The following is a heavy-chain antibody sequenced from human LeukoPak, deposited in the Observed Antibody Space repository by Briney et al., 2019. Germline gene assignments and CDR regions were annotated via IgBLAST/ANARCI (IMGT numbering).Heavy chain of an antibody. CDR3: AKVPAGGWSYGLDY. CDR1: GFTFSSYA. D-gene: IGHD6-19*01. CDR2: ISGSGGST. V-gene: IGHV3-23*01. J-gene: IGHJ4*02. Sequence: PGGSLRLSCAASGFTFSSYAMSRVRQAPGKGLEWVSAISGSGGSTYYADSVKGRFTISRDNSKNTLYLQMNSLRAEDTAVYYCAKVPAGGWSYGLDYWGQGTLVTVSS.